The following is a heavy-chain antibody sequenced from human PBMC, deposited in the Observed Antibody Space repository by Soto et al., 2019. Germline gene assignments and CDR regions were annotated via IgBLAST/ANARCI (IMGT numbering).Heavy chain of an antibody. CDR1: GGSVISGSYY. V-gene: IGHV4-61*01. CDR2: VYYTGST. Sequence: SETLSLTCTVSGGSVISGSYYWNWIRQPPGKGLEWIGYVYYTGSTNYNPSLKSRVTISVDTSKNQFSLKLSSVTAADTAVYYCARRYGSAIDYWGQGTLVTVSS. D-gene: IGHD1-26*01. CDR3: ARRYGSAIDY. J-gene: IGHJ4*02.